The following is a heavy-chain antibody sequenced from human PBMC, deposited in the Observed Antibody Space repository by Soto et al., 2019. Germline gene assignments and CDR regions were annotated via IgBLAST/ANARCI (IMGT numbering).Heavy chain of an antibody. CDR3: ARVSWYYYGSGSYNWFDP. J-gene: IGHJ5*02. CDR1: GGSISSYY. Sequence: ASETLSLTCTVSGGSISSYYWSWIRQPPGKGLEWIGYIYYSGSTNYNPSLKSRVTISVDTSKNQFSLKLSSVTAADTAVYYCARVSWYYYGSGSYNWFDPWGQGTLVTVSS. V-gene: IGHV4-59*01. CDR2: IYYSGST. D-gene: IGHD3-10*01.